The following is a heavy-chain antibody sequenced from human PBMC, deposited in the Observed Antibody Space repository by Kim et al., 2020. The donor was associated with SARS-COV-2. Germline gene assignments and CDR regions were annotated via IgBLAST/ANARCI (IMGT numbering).Heavy chain of an antibody. Sequence: SPSFQGQVTISVDKSISTAYLQWSSLKASDTAMHYCARSDRSGYYSNFDYWGQGTLVTVSS. CDR3: ARSDRSGYYSNFDY. D-gene: IGHD3-22*01. J-gene: IGHJ4*02. V-gene: IGHV5-51*01.